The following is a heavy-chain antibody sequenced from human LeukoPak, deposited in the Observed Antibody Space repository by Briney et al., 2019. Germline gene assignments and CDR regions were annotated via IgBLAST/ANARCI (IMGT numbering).Heavy chain of an antibody. Sequence: ASVKVSCKASGYTFTSYGISWVRQAPGQGLEWMGWISAYNGNTNYAQKLQGRVTMTTDTSTSTAYMELRSLRSDDTAVYYCARDSLNEGEYSSSWYFGRTDSWFDRWGQGTLVTVSS. D-gene: IGHD6-13*01. CDR3: ARDSLNEGEYSSSWYFGRTDSWFDR. CDR1: GYTFTSYG. CDR2: ISAYNGNT. V-gene: IGHV1-18*01. J-gene: IGHJ5*02.